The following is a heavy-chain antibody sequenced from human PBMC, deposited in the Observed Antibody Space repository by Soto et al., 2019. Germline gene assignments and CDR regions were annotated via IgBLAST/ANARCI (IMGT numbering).Heavy chain of an antibody. J-gene: IGHJ6*02. CDR1: GDSIKNDDW. D-gene: IGHD1-26*01. V-gene: IGHV4-4*02. CDR3: ARGSALGTFGLNV. CDR2: IHHTGNN. Sequence: WETLSLTCAVSGDSIKNDDWWSWVRQPPGQGPEWIGEIHHTGNNKYNPSLRSRVTMSVDTSEKHFSLQVNSVTGADTAVYYCARGSALGTFGLNVWGQGTTVTVSS.